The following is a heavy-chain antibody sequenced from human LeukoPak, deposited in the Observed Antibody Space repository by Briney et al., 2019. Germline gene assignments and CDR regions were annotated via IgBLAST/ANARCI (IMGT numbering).Heavy chain of an antibody. CDR2: ISGAGRYI. CDR3: ARDEADYYDSSGFFFDAFDI. V-gene: IGHV3-21*01. J-gene: IGHJ3*02. D-gene: IGHD3-22*01. CDR1: GFTFGRHS. Sequence: GGSLRLSCAASGFTFGRHSLDWVRQAPGKGLEWVSSISGAGRYIFYADSVKGRFTISRDNAKNSVYLQMNSLRAEDTAVYYCARDEADYYDSSGFFFDAFDIWGQGTGVTVSS.